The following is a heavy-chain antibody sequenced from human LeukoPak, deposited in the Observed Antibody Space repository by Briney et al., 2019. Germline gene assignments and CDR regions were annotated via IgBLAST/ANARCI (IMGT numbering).Heavy chain of an antibody. CDR2: INYSGMS. D-gene: IGHD3-9*01. CDR1: GESFGGFC. V-gene: IGHV4-34*01. CDR3: AIRLATSRLATATRWFDP. J-gene: IGHJ5*02. Sequence: SETLSLTCAVYGESFGGFCVNWIRQPPGKGLEWIGEINYSGMSDYNPALKSRVAISADSSKRQFSLDLTSVTAADTAVYYCAIRLATSRLATATRWFDPWGQGTLVSVSS.